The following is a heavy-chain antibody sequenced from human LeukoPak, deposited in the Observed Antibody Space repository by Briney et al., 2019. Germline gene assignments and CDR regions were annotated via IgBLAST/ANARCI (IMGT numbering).Heavy chain of an antibody. CDR3: AREVGFGVVDP. Sequence: GGSLRLSCVASGFTFNNYAMSWVRQAPGKGLEWVSVIYSGGSTYYADSVKGRFTISRDNSKNTLYLQMNSLRAEDTAVYYCAREVGFGVVDPWGQGTLVTVSS. J-gene: IGHJ5*02. CDR1: GFTFNNYA. V-gene: IGHV3-66*01. D-gene: IGHD3-10*01. CDR2: IYSGGST.